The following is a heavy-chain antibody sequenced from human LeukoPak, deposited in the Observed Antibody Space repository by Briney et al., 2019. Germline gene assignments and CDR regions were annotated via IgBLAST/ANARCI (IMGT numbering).Heavy chain of an antibody. D-gene: IGHD6-19*01. V-gene: IGHV5-51*01. Sequence: GESLKISCKGSGYSFTSYWIGWVRQMPGKGLEWMGIIYPGDSDTRHSPSFQGQVTISADKSISTAYLQWSSLKASDTAMYYCARHPAWYSSGWAPDYWGQGTLVTVSS. CDR1: GYSFTSYW. CDR2: IYPGDSDT. CDR3: ARHPAWYSSGWAPDY. J-gene: IGHJ4*02.